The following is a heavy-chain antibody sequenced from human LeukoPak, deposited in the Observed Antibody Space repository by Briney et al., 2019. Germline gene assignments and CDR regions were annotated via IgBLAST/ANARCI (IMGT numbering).Heavy chain of an antibody. CDR2: IYYSGST. Sequence: PSETLSLTCTVSGGSISNYYWSWLRQPPGKGLEWIGYIYYSGSTNYNPSLKSRVTISVDTSKNQFSLKLSSVTAADTAMYYCARAVNSGSYANFQHWGQGTLVTVSS. D-gene: IGHD1-26*01. V-gene: IGHV4-59*01. CDR1: GGSISNYY. CDR3: ARAVNSGSYANFQH. J-gene: IGHJ1*01.